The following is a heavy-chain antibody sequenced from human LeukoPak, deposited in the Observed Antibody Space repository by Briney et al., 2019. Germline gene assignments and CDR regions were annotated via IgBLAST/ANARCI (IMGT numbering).Heavy chain of an antibody. CDR3: AKDYYDSSGYFHY. CDR2: ISYDGSNK. V-gene: IGHV3-30*18. CDR1: GFTFSSYG. J-gene: IGHJ4*02. D-gene: IGHD3-22*01. Sequence: GGSLRLSCAASGFTFSSYGMHWVRQAPGKGLEWVAVISYDGSNKYYADSVKGRFTISRDNSKNTLYLQMNSLRAEDTAVYYCAKDYYDSSGYFHYWGQGTLVTVSS.